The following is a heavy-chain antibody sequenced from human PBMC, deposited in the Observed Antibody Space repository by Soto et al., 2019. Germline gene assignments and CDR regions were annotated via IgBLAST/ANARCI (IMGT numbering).Heavy chain of an antibody. CDR3: AREGSSGWLGKYGMDV. J-gene: IGHJ6*02. CDR1: GFTFSSYW. V-gene: IGHV3-74*01. CDR2: INSDGSST. Sequence: GGSLRLSCAASGFTFSSYWMHWVRQAPGKGLVWVSRINSDGSSTSYADSVKGRFTISRDNAKNTLYLQMNSLRAEDTAVYYCAREGSSGWLGKYGMDVWGQGTTVTVSS. D-gene: IGHD6-19*01.